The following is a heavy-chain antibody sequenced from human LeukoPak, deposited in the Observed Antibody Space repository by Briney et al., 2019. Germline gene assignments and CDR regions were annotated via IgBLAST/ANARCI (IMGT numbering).Heavy chain of an antibody. CDR1: YW. D-gene: IGHD3-9*01. Sequence: YWIGWVRQMPGKGLEWMGIIYPGDSDVRYSPSFQGQVIMSADKSISTAYLEWSGLKAPDTAMYYCARLSRPHILDTNWFDSWGQGSLVTISS. J-gene: IGHJ5*01. CDR3: ARLSRPHILDTNWFDS. CDR2: IYPGDSDV. V-gene: IGHV5-51*01.